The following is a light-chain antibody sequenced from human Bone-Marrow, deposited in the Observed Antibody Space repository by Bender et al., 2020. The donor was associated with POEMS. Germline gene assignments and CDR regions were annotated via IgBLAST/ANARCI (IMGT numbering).Light chain of an antibody. V-gene: IGLV2-8*01. J-gene: IGLJ3*02. CDR3: QSYDNSLGGWV. CDR1: SSDVGGYNY. CDR2: EGT. Sequence: QSALTQPPSASGSPGQSVTISCTGTSSDVGGYNYVSWYQQHPGKAPKLMIYEGTKRPSGVSNRFSGSKSGTSASLAITGLQAEDEGDYYCQSYDNSLGGWVFGGGTKLTVL.